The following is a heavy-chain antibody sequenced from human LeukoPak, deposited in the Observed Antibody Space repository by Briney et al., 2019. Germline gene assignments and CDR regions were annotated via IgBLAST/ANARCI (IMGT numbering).Heavy chain of an antibody. CDR1: GYTFTSYY. CDR2: INPSGGST. J-gene: IGHJ6*02. D-gene: IGHD6-19*01. CDR3: ASVIAVAGTGGPYYYYGMDV. V-gene: IGHV1-46*01. Sequence: ASVKVSCKASGYTFTSYYMHWARQAPGQGLEWMGIINPSGGSTSYAQKFQGRVTMTRDTSTSTVYMELSSLGSEDTAVYYCASVIAVAGTGGPYYYYGMDVWGQGTTVTVSS.